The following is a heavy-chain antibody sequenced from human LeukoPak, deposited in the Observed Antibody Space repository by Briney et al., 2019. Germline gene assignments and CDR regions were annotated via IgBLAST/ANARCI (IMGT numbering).Heavy chain of an antibody. CDR1: GGSISSYY. J-gene: IGHJ4*02. CDR2: IYYSGST. Sequence: KPSETLSLTCTVSGGSISSYYWSWIRQPPRKGLEWIGYIYYSGSTNYNPSLESRVTISVDTSKNQFSLKLSSVTAADTAVYYCARGTPFDYWGQGTLVTVSS. D-gene: IGHD2-2*01. CDR3: ARGTPFDY. V-gene: IGHV4-59*01.